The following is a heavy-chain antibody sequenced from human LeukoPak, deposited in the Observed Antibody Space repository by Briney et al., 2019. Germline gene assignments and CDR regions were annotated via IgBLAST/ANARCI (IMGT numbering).Heavy chain of an antibody. Sequence: GASVKVSCKASGGTFSSYAISWVRQAPGQGLEWMGRIIPILGIANYAQKFQGRVTITADKSTSTAYMELSSLRSEDTAVYYCARAVLSTPREGWQWLGRGTAFDIWGQGTMVTVSS. CDR2: IIPILGIA. D-gene: IGHD6-19*01. CDR1: GGTFSSYA. CDR3: ARAVLSTPREGWQWLGRGTAFDI. J-gene: IGHJ3*02. V-gene: IGHV1-69*04.